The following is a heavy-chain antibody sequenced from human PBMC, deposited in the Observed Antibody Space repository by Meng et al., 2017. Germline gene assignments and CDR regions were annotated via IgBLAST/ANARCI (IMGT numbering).Heavy chain of an antibody. CDR1: GGSFSGYY. V-gene: IGHV4-34*01. J-gene: IGHJ4*02. CDR2: INHSGST. D-gene: IGHD6-13*01. Sequence: SETLSLTCAVYGGSFSGYYWSWIRQPPGKGLEWIGEINHSGSTNYNPSLKSRVTISVDTSKNQFSLKLSSVTAADTAVYYCARRRRFIAAERSTEIDYWGQGTQVTVSS. CDR3: ARRRRFIAAERSTEIDY.